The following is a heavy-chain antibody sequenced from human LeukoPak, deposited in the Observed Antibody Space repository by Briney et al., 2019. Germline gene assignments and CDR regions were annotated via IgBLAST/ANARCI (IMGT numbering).Heavy chain of an antibody. D-gene: IGHD1-26*01. V-gene: IGHV3-33*08. CDR3: ARDRNSGFFDY. J-gene: IGHJ4*02. CDR2: IWYDGSNK. CDR1: GFTFSSYS. Sequence: GGSLRLSCAASGFTFSSYSMNWIRQAPGKGLEWVAVIWYDGSNKYYADSVKGRFTISRDNSKNTLYLQMNSLRAEDTAVYYCARDRNSGFFDYWGQGTLVTVSS.